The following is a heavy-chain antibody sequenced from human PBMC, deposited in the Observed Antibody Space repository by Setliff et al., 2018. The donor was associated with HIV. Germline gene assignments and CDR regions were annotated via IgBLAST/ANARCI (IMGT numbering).Heavy chain of an antibody. J-gene: IGHJ4*02. V-gene: IGHV1-69*10. CDR3: ARIPNHSSGFDY. Sequence: GASVKVSCKASGGTFNNDAISWGRQAPGQGLEGMGGIVPVLGITNYSPKFQGRVTITADESTTTAYMELSSLRSEDTAVYYCARIPNHSSGFDYWGQGTPVTVSS. CDR2: IVPVLGIT. CDR1: GGTFNNDA. D-gene: IGHD3-22*01.